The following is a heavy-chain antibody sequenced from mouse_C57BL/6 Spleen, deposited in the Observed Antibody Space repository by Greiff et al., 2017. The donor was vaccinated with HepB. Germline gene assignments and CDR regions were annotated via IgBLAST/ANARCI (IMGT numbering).Heavy chain of an antibody. CDR3: ALPTRERYFDY. CDR1: GYTFTSYW. V-gene: IGHV1-64*01. Sequence: QVQLQQPGAELVKPGASVKLSCKASGYTFTSYWMHWVKQRPGQGLEWIGMIHPNSGSTNYNEKFKSKATLTVDKSSSTAYMQLSSLTAEDSAVYYCALPTRERYFDYWGQGTTLTVSS. D-gene: IGHD6-1*01. CDR2: IHPNSGST. J-gene: IGHJ2*01.